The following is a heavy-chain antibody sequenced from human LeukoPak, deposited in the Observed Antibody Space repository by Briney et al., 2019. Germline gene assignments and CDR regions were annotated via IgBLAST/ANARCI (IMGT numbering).Heavy chain of an antibody. V-gene: IGHV4-30-4*01. CDR2: IYYSGSA. D-gene: IGHD6-13*01. J-gene: IGHJ4*02. Sequence: PSETLSLTCTVSGGSISSGDYYWSWIRQPPGKGLEWIGYIYYSGSAYYNPSLKSRVTISVDTSKNQFSLKLSSVTAADTAVYCCARSVRGQLVMDYWGQGTLVTVSS. CDR3: ARSVRGQLVMDY. CDR1: GGSISSGDYY.